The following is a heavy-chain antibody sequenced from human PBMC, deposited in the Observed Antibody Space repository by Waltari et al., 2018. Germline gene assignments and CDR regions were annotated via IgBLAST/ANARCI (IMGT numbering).Heavy chain of an antibody. CDR1: GGPISSHY. D-gene: IGHD1-26*01. CDR3: ARDRRAGESWFDP. J-gene: IGHJ5*02. Sequence: QVQLQESGPGLVKPSETLSLTCTVSGGPISSHYWSWIRQPPGKGLEWIGYIYYSGSTNYNPSLKSRVTISVDTSKNQFSLKLSSVTAADTAVYYCARDRRAGESWFDPWGQGTLVTVSS. CDR2: IYYSGST. V-gene: IGHV4-59*11.